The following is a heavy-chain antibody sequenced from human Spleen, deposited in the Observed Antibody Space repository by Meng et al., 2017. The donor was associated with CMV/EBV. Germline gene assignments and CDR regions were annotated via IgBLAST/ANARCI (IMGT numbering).Heavy chain of an antibody. CDR2: IYYSGST. CDR1: GGSVNSGSYY. Sequence: TVSGGSVNSGSYYWSWLRQPPGKGLEWIGYIYYSGSTNSNPSLKSRVSISVDTSKNQFSPKLSSVTAADTAVYYCARSKIFGAVPQDYWGQGTLVTVSS. J-gene: IGHJ4*02. CDR3: ARSKIFGAVPQDY. D-gene: IGHD3-3*01. V-gene: IGHV4-61*01.